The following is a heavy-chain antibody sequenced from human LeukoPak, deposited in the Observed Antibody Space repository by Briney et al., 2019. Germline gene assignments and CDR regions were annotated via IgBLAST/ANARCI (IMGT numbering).Heavy chain of an antibody. CDR1: GGFISIGDYY. D-gene: IGHD3-3*01. V-gene: IGHV4-30-4*08. CDR3: ARVNFWSGYYDPSSYWFDP. J-gene: IGHJ5*02. Sequence: SQTLPLTCTVSGGFISIGDYYWSWIRQTPGKGLELIGHIHYSGSTYNNPSLKSRVTISVATSKNQFSLKLSSVTAADTAVYYWARVNFWSGYYDPSSYWFDPGGEGTLVTVSS. CDR2: IHYSGST.